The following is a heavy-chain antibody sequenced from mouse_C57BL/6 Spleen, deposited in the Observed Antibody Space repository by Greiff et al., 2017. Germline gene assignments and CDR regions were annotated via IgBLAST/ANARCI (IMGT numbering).Heavy chain of an antibody. CDR3: AIYYDYDYYFDY. J-gene: IGHJ2*01. Sequence: QVQLQQPGAELVKPGASVTLSCKASGYTFTSYTMHWVKQRPGQGLEWIGYINPSSGYTKYNQKFKDKATLTADKSSSTAYMQLSSLTSEDSAVYYCAIYYDYDYYFDYWGQGTTLTVSS. V-gene: IGHV1S26*01. D-gene: IGHD2-4*01. CDR2: INPSSGYT. CDR1: GYTFTSYT.